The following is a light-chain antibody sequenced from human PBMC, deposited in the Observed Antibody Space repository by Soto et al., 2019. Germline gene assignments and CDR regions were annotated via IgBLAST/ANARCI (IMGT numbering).Light chain of an antibody. V-gene: IGLV2-14*01. CDR2: GVS. CDR1: ISDFVIYNY. J-gene: IGLJ1*01. CDR3: SSHTTSSALQV. Sequence: QSVLTQPASVSGSPGQSITISCTGTISDFVIYNYVSWYQQHPGKAPKLMLYGVSNRPSGVSNRFSGSKAGNTASLTISGLQAEDEADYYCSSHTTSSALQVFGTVTKLTVL.